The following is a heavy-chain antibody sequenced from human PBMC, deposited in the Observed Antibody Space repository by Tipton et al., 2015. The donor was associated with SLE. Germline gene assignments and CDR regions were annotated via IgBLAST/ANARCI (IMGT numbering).Heavy chain of an antibody. V-gene: IGHV4-39*07. CDR2: VFYSGNT. CDR1: GGSISTTDHY. J-gene: IGHJ5*02. CDR3: AREDSSSWFYTRFDP. D-gene: IGHD2-2*02. Sequence: LRLSCTVSGGSISTTDHYCGWIRQPPGKGLEWIGSVFYSGNTYYNESLQSRVTISIDTSKNHFSLKLYSVTAADTAVYYCAREDSSSWFYTRFDPWGQGTLVTVSS.